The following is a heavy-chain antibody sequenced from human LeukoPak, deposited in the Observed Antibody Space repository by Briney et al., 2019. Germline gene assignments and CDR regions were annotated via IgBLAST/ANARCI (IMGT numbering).Heavy chain of an antibody. CDR3: ARHLYSESYYF. CDR1: SGSISSDSHY. J-gene: IGHJ4*02. D-gene: IGHD1-26*01. Sequence: SETLSLTCTVSSGSISSDSHYWGWIRQIPGKGLEWIGSIHYSGNTYNNPSLKSRVTLSVDTSKSQFSLKLSSVTAADTAMYYCARHLYSESYYFWGPGTPVTVSS. V-gene: IGHV4-39*01. CDR2: IHYSGNT.